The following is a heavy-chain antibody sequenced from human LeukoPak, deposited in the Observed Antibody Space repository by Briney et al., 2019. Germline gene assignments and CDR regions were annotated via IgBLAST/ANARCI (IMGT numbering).Heavy chain of an antibody. V-gene: IGHV1-69*05. CDR1: GGTFSSYA. J-gene: IGHJ4*02. CDR2: IIPIFGTA. CDR3: ARNTYYYDSSGYYLDY. Sequence: SVKVSCKASGGTFSSYAISWVRQAPGQGLEWMGGIIPIFGTANYAQKFQGRVTITTDESTSTAYMELSSLRSEDTAVYYCARNTYYYDSSGYYLDYWGQGTLVTVSS. D-gene: IGHD3-22*01.